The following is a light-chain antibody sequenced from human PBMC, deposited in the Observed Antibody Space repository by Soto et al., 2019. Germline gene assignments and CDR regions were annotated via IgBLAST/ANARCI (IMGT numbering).Light chain of an antibody. CDR3: AAWDSSLAAVL. CDR2: DND. Sequence: QSVLTQPPSVSAAPGQKVTISCSGSSSNIGNNYVSWYQQLPGATPKLLISDNDKRPSGIPDRFSASKSVTSATLGITGLQTGDEADYYCAAWDSSLAAVLFGGGTKLTVL. V-gene: IGLV1-51*01. CDR1: SSNIGNNY. J-gene: IGLJ2*01.